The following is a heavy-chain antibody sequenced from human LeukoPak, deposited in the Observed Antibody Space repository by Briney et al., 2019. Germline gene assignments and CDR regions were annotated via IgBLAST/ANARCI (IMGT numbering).Heavy chain of an antibody. D-gene: IGHD6-13*01. Sequence: GGSLRLSCVASGFTFSRHDMNWVRQAPGKGLEWVAVISYDGSNKYYADSVKGRFTISRDDSKNTLYLQMNSLRTEDTAMYYRAKGVSSSWSNDAFDIWGQGTMVTVSS. CDR1: GFTFSRHD. V-gene: IGHV3-30*18. J-gene: IGHJ3*02. CDR2: ISYDGSNK. CDR3: AKGVSSSWSNDAFDI.